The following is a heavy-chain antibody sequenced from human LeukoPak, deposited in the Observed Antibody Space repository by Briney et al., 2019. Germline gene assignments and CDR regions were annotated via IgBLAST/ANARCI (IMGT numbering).Heavy chain of an antibody. V-gene: IGHV3-30*04. J-gene: IGHJ3*02. Sequence: GGSLRLSCAASGFTFSTYAMHWVRQAPGKGLEWVAVISYDGSNKYYADSVKGRFTISRDNSKNTLYLQMNSLRSEDTAVYYCARVWEDSSGYYYRRCGAFDIWGQGTMVTVSS. CDR3: ARVWEDSSGYYYRRCGAFDI. CDR1: GFTFSTYA. CDR2: ISYDGSNK. D-gene: IGHD3-22*01.